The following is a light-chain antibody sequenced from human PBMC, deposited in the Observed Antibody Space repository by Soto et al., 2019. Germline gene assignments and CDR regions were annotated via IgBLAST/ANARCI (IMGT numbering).Light chain of an antibody. CDR2: GAS. CDR1: QSISSSY. CDR3: QQYNNWPT. Sequence: EIVLTQSPGTLSLSPGKRATLSCRASQSISSSYLAWYQQKPGQAPRLLIYGASSRATGIPDRFSGSGSGTDFTLTISRLEPEEFAVYYCQQYNNWPTFGQGTKGEIK. V-gene: IGKV3-20*01. J-gene: IGKJ1*01.